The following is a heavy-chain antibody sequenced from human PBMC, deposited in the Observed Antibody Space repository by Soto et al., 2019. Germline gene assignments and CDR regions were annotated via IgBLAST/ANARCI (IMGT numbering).Heavy chain of an antibody. CDR3: AADMTTILWDYFDY. V-gene: IGHV1-58*01. CDR1: GFTFTSSA. J-gene: IGHJ4*02. D-gene: IGHD4-17*01. Sequence: SVKVSCKASGFTFTSSAVQWVRQARGQRLEWIGWIVVGSGNTNYAQKFQERVTITRDMSTSTAYMELSSLRSEDTAVYYCAADMTTILWDYFDYWGQGTLVTVSS. CDR2: IVVGSGNT.